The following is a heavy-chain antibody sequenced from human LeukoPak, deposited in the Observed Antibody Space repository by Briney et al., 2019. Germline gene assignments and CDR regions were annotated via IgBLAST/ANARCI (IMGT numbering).Heavy chain of an antibody. J-gene: IGHJ6*03. CDR1: GGTFSSYA. CDR2: IIPIFGTA. D-gene: IGHD3-16*02. Sequence: SVKVSCKASGGTFSSYAISWVRQAPGQGLEWMGGIIPIFGTANYAQKFQGRVTVTADESTSTAHMELSSLRSEDTAVYYCAKGELSLPGQRSDYYYYYYMDVWGKGTTVTISS. V-gene: IGHV1-69*13. CDR3: AKGELSLPGQRSDYYYYYYMDV.